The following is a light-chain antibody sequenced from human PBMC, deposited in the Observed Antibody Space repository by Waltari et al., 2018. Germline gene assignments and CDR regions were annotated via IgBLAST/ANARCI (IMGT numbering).Light chain of an antibody. CDR1: QSVSRAF. CDR3: QHYLRLPVT. Sequence: SCRTIQSVSRAFAWYQQKPGQAPRLLIYGASTRATGIPDRFSGSGSGTDFSLTISRLEPDDFAVYYCQHYLRLPVTFGQGTTVEI. CDR2: GAS. V-gene: IGKV3-20*01. J-gene: IGKJ1*01.